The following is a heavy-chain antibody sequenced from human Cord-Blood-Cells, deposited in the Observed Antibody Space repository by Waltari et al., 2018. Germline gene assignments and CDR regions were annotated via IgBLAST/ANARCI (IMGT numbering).Heavy chain of an antibody. CDR3: AREDIVVVIATYNWFDP. D-gene: IGHD2-21*01. J-gene: IGHJ5*02. CDR1: GYSISSGYY. CDR2: IYHSGRA. V-gene: IGHV4-38-2*02. Sequence: QVQLQESGPGLVKPSETLSLTCAVSGYSISSGYYWGWIRQPPGKGLEWIGSIYHSGRAYYNPSLKSRVTISVDTSKNQFSLKLSSVTAADTAVYYCAREDIVVVIATYNWFDPWGQGTLVTVSS.